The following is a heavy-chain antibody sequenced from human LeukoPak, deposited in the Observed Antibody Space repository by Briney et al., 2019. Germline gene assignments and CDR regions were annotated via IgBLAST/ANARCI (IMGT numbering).Heavy chain of an antibody. D-gene: IGHD6-13*01. J-gene: IGHJ4*02. CDR1: GFTFSSYA. CDR2: ISGSGGST. Sequence: GGSLRLSCAASGFTFSSYAMSWVRQAPGKGLEWVSAISGSGGSTYYADSVKGRFTISRDNSKNTLYRQMNSLRAEDTAVYYCAKGYSSTWYAPFAYWGQGTLVTVSS. V-gene: IGHV3-23*01. CDR3: AKGYSSTWYAPFAY.